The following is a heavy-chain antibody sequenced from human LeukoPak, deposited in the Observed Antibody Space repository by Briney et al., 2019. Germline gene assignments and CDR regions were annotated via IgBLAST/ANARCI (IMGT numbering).Heavy chain of an antibody. CDR1: GGTFSSYA. CDR3: ARRFSTVSYFDY. Sequence: GASVKVSCKASGGTFSSYATSWVRQAPGQGLEWMGGIIPIFGTANYAQKFQGRVTITADESTSTAYMELSSLRSEDTAVYYCARRFSTVSYFDYWGQGTLVTVSS. CDR2: IIPIFGTA. J-gene: IGHJ4*02. D-gene: IGHD4-17*01. V-gene: IGHV1-69*13.